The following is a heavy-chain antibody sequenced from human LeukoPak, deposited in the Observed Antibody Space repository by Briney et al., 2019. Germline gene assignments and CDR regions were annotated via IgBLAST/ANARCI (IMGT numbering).Heavy chain of an antibody. Sequence: GGSLRLSCKVSGFTVSSISMSWVRQAPGKGPEWVSFIYSGTTHYSDSVKDRFTISRDNAKNSLYLQMNSLRAEDTAVYYCARAPAHYYDSSDHYYVGESYFDYWGQGTLVTVSS. D-gene: IGHD3-22*01. CDR3: ARAPAHYYDSSDHYYVGESYFDY. CDR1: GFTVSSIS. J-gene: IGHJ4*02. V-gene: IGHV3-53*01. CDR2: IYSGTT.